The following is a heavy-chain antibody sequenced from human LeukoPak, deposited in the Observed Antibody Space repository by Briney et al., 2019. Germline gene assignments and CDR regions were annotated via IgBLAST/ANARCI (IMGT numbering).Heavy chain of an antibody. Sequence: ASVKVSCKASGYTFTDYYMHWVRQAPGQGLEWMGWINPNIGTNYAQKFQGRVTMTRDTSISTAYMELTRLTSDDTAVYYCARNRWMDYWGQGTLVTVSS. CDR1: GYTFTDYY. J-gene: IGHJ4*02. CDR2: INPNIGT. CDR3: ARNRWMDY. V-gene: IGHV1-2*02. D-gene: IGHD1-1*01.